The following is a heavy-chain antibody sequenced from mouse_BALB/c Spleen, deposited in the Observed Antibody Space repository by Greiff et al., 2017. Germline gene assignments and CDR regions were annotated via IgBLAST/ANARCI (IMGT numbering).Heavy chain of an antibody. D-gene: IGHD2-14*01. CDR2: ISSGGST. Sequence: EVQLVESGGGLVKPGGSLKLSCAASGFTFSSYAMSWVRQTPEKRLEWVASISSGGSTYYPDSVKGRFTISRDNARNILYLQMSSLRSEDTAMYYCARGEVRREDYAMDYWGQGTSVTVSS. J-gene: IGHJ4*01. V-gene: IGHV5-6-5*01. CDR3: ARGEVRREDYAMDY. CDR1: GFTFSSYA.